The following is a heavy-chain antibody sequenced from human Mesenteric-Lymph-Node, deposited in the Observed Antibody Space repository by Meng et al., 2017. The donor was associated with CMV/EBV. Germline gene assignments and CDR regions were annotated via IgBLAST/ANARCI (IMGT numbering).Heavy chain of an antibody. CDR2: IYSGGST. V-gene: IGHV3-66*02. CDR1: GFTVSSHY. J-gene: IGHJ5*02. D-gene: IGHD3-16*01. Sequence: GESLKISCAASGFTVSSHYMSWVRQAPGKGLEWVSVIYSGGSTYYADSVKGRFTISRDNSKNTLYLQMNSLRAEDTAVYYCARGVAVGELSPWGQGTLVTVSS. CDR3: ARGVAVGELSP.